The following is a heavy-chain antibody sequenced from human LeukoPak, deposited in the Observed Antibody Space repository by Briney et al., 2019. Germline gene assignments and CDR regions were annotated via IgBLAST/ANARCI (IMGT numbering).Heavy chain of an antibody. J-gene: IGHJ4*02. D-gene: IGHD5-24*01. CDR1: GFTFSSYA. Sequence: HPGGSLRLSCAASGFTFSSYAMNWVRQAPGKGLEWVSAISVSGGSTYYADSVKGRFTISRDNSENTLYSQMDSLRAEDTAIYYCAKARYMADYWGQGTLVTVSS. V-gene: IGHV3-23*01. CDR2: ISVSGGST. CDR3: AKARYMADY.